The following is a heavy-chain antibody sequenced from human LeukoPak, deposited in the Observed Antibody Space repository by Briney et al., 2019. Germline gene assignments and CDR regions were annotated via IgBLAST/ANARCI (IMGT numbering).Heavy chain of an antibody. D-gene: IGHD6-6*01. CDR3: ARETRVSGGHSDY. CDR1: GGSISSGGYY. Sequence: PSETLSLTCTVSGGSISSGGYYWSWIRQHPGKGLEWIGYIYYSGSTYYNPSLKSRVTISVDTSKNQFSLKLSSVTAADTAVYYCARETRVSGGHSDYWGQGTLVTVSS. V-gene: IGHV4-31*03. J-gene: IGHJ4*02. CDR2: IYYSGST.